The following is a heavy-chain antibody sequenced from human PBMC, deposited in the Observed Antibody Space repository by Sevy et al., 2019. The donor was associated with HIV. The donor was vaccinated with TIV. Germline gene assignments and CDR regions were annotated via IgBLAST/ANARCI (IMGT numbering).Heavy chain of an antibody. CDR2: IWYDGTIK. V-gene: IGHV3-33*08. J-gene: IGHJ4*02. Sequence: GGSLRLSCAASGFTFSRYVMHWVRQAPGKALEWVALIWYDGTIKYYADSVKGRFTISRDNSKDTLLLQMNSLTPEDTAVYYCARGGGYCGGECYSIDYWGQGALVTVSS. CDR3: ARGGGYCGGECYSIDY. CDR1: GFTFSRYV. D-gene: IGHD2-21*01.